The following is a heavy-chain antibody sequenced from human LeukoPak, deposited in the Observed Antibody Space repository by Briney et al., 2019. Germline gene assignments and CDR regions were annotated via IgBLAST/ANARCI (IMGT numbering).Heavy chain of an antibody. CDR3: TRDEAGIIVVVPAATDY. CDR2: IRSKAYGGTT. Sequence: GGSLRLSCTASGFTFGDYAMSWVRQAPGKGLEWVGFIRSKAYGGTTEYAASVKGRFTISRDDSKSLAYLQLNSLKTEDTAVYYCTRDEAGIIVVVPAATDYWGQGTLVTVSS. J-gene: IGHJ4*02. V-gene: IGHV3-49*04. D-gene: IGHD2-2*01. CDR1: GFTFGDYA.